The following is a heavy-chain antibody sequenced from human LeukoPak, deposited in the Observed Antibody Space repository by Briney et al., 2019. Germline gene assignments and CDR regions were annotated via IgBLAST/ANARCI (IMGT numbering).Heavy chain of an antibody. J-gene: IGHJ5*02. V-gene: IGHV3-21*01. D-gene: IGHD3-3*01. CDR2: ISSSSSYI. CDR3: ARDATIDRYYDFWSGQNWFDP. CDR1: RFTFSSYS. Sequence: GGSLRLSCAASRFTFSSYSMNWVRQAPGKGLEWVPSISSSSSYIYYADSVKGRFTISRDNAKNSLYLQMNSLRAEDTAVYYCARDATIDRYYDFWSGQNWFDPWGQGTLVTVSS.